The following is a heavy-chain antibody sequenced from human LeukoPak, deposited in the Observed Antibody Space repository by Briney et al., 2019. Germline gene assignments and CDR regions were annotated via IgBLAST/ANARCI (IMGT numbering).Heavy chain of an antibody. J-gene: IGHJ4*02. CDR2: MYLSGTT. CDR1: GDSINSLDL. Sequence: SETLSLTCTVSGDSINSLDLWGWVRQPPGKGLEWIGEMYLSGTTHSNPSVKSRVTMSIDKSKNQFFLNLSSVTAADTAVYYCAGLVGRYSSGLYYYYFDYWGQGTLVTVSS. D-gene: IGHD3-22*01. CDR3: AGLVGRYSSGLYYYYFDY. V-gene: IGHV4-4*02.